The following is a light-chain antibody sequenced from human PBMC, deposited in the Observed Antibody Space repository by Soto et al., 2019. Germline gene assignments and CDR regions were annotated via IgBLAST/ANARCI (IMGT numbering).Light chain of an antibody. Sequence: QSVLTQPPSVSGAPGQRVTISCTWSSSNIGAGYDVHWYQRLPGTAPKVLIYGNNNRPSGVPDRFSGSKSGTSASLAITGLQAEDEADYYCQSYDSSLSGSYVFGTGTKVTVL. V-gene: IGLV1-40*01. CDR3: QSYDSSLSGSYV. CDR2: GNN. J-gene: IGLJ1*01. CDR1: SSNIGAGYD.